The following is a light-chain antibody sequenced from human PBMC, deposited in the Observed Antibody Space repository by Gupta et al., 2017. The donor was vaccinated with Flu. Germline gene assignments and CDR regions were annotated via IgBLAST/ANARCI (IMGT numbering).Light chain of an antibody. CDR2: NAS. V-gene: IGKV3-20*01. J-gene: IGKJ3*01. Sequence: EIVLTQSPGTLSLSPGERATLSCRASQRISSGYLAWYQQRPGQAPSLLIDNASSRAAGIPDRISGSDSGTDFSLTISRLEPEDFGLYYCQQYDSSPQTFGPGTRVDIK. CDR3: QQYDSSPQT. CDR1: QRISSGY.